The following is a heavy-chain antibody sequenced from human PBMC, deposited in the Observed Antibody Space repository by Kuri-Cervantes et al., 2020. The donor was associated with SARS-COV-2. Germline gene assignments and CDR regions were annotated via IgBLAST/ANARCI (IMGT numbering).Heavy chain of an antibody. J-gene: IGHJ1*01. CDR2: SSNKVYRYTT. D-gene: IGHD4-11*01. Sequence: GESLKISCAASGFTFSSHSMNWVRQAPGKGLEWVGRSSNKVYRYTTEYATSVKGRFTISRDFSKNSLSLQMDSLTTEDTAVYYCAGSLTTTYSFWGQGTLVTVSS. CDR3: AGSLTTTYSF. CDR1: GFTFSSHS. V-gene: IGHV3-72*01.